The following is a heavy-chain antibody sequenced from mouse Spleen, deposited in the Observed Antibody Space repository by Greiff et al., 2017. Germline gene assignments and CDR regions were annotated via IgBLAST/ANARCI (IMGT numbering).Heavy chain of an antibody. D-gene: IGHD3-1*01. V-gene: IGHV1-82*01. CDR2: IYPGDGDT. Sequence: VQLQQSGPELVKPGASVKISCKASGYAFSSSWMNWVKQRPGKGLEWIGRIYPGDGDTNYNGKFKGKATLTADKSSSTAYMQLSSLTSEDSAVYFCARSGITPGLWDYWGQGTSVTVSS. CDR1: GYAFSSSW. J-gene: IGHJ4*01. CDR3: ARSGITPGLWDY.